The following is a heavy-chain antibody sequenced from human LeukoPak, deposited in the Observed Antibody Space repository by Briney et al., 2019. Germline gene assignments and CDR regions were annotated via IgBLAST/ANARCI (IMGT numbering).Heavy chain of an antibody. J-gene: IGHJ4*02. CDR1: GFTFSGSA. V-gene: IGHV3-73*01. CDR3: TSLFSGSYYRPIDY. CDR2: IRSKANSYAT. Sequence: GGSLRLSCAASGFTFSGSAMHWVRQASGKGLERVGRIRSKANSYATAYAASVKGRFTISRDDSKNTAYLQMNSLKTEDTAVYYCTSLFSGSYYRPIDYWGQGTLVTVSS. D-gene: IGHD1-26*01.